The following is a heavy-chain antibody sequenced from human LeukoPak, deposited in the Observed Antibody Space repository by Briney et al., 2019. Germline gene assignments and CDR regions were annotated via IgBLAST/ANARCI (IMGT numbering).Heavy chain of an antibody. CDR1: GFTFRGYE. Sequence: PGGSLRLSCAASGFTFRGYEMNWVRQAPGKGLEWVSYISISGSSMYYADSVKGRFTISRDNAKNSLSLQMNSLRAEDTAVYYCARAYGNFDYWGQGTLVTVSS. V-gene: IGHV3-48*03. D-gene: IGHD3-10*01. CDR2: ISISGSSM. J-gene: IGHJ4*02. CDR3: ARAYGNFDY.